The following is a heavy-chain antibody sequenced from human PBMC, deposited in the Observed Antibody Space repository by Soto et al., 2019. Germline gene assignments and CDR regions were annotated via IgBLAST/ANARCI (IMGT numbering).Heavy chain of an antibody. D-gene: IGHD2-2*01. J-gene: IGHJ4*02. CDR1: GFTFTSHW. V-gene: IGHV5-51*01. Sequence: PGESLKISCKGSGFTFTSHWIAWVRQMPGKGLEWMGIIYPGDSDSSYSPSFQGQVTISADKSINTAYLHWSSLKASDTAIYYCAKHEGYCSTTTCSNFDYWGQGTLVTVSS. CDR2: IYPGDSDS. CDR3: AKHEGYCSTTTCSNFDY.